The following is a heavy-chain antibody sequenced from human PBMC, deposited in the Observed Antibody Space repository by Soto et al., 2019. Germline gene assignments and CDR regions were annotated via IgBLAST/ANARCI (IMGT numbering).Heavy chain of an antibody. V-gene: IGHV3-30-3*01. D-gene: IGHD3-22*01. CDR3: ARDYYKYYDSSGYYRSPAY. Sequence: GGSLRLSCAASGFTFSSYAMSWVRQAPGKGLEWVALISYNGSDKDYADSVKGRLTISRDNSRNTLFLQMNSLRAEDTAVYYCARDYYKYYDSSGYYRSPAYWGQGTLVTVSS. CDR2: ISYNGSDK. CDR1: GFTFSSYA. J-gene: IGHJ4*02.